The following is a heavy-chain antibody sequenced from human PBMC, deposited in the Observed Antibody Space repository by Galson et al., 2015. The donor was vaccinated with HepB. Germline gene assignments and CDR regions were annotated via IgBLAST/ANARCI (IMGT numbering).Heavy chain of an antibody. J-gene: IGHJ4*02. CDR1: GYSFTSFD. D-gene: IGHD3-3*01. CDR3: GRGDEWYRSAGVPF. V-gene: IGHV1-8*01. CDR2: MNPKSSNT. Sequence: SVKVSCKASGYSFTSFDLNWLRQATGQRLEWMGWMNPKSSNTGYAQKFQGRVTMTRNTSITTAYMELRGLTSEDTAVYYCGRGDEWYRSAGVPFWGQGTLVTVSS.